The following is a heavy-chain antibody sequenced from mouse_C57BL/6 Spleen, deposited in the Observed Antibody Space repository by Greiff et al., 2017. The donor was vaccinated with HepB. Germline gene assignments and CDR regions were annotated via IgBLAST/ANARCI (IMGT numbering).Heavy chain of an antibody. J-gene: IGHJ2*01. CDR2: INPNNGGT. CDR1: GYTFTDYY. V-gene: IGHV1-26*01. CDR3: ARRGTTMVTTGRSFDY. D-gene: IGHD2-2*01. Sequence: VQLQQSGPELVKPGASVKISCKASGYTFTDYYMNWVKQSHGKSLEWIGDINPNNGGTSYNQKFKGKATLTVDKSSSTAYMELRSLTSEDSAVYYCARRGTTMVTTGRSFDYWGQGTTLTVSS.